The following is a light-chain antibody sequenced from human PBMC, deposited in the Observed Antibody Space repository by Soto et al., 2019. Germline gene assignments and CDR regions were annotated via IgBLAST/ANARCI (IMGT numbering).Light chain of an antibody. Sequence: QSVLTQPASVSGSPGQSITISCTGTSSDVGSYNLVSWYQQHPGKAPKLMIYEGSKRPSGVSNRFSGSKSGNTASLTISGLQAEDEADYYCSSHAGSINVAFGGGTKLTVL. CDR3: SSHAGSINVA. V-gene: IGLV2-14*02. J-gene: IGLJ2*01. CDR2: EGS. CDR1: SSDVGSYNL.